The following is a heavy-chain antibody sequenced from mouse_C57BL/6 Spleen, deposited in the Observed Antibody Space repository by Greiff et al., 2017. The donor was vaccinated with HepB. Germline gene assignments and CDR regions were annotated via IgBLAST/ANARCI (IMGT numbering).Heavy chain of an antibody. V-gene: IGHV1-26*01. Sequence: EVQLQQSGPELVKPGASVKISCKASGYTFTDYYMNWVKQSHGKSLEWIGDINPNNGGTSYNQKFKGKATLTVDKSSSTAYMELRSLTSEDSAVYYCARRGFYFDYSGQVTTLTVSS. CDR1: GYTFTDYY. CDR2: INPNNGGT. CDR3: ARRGFYFDY. J-gene: IGHJ2*01.